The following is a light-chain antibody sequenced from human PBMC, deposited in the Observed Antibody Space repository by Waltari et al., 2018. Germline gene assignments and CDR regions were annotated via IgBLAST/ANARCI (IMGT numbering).Light chain of an antibody. CDR2: GAS. J-gene: IGKJ3*01. V-gene: IGKV4-1*01. CDR3: QQYYSTPFT. Sequence: DIVMTQSPDSLSVSLGERATINCKSSLSILHSSENKNYLGWYQQKSGQSPKLPIYGASTRESGVPDRFSGSGSGTDFTLTISSLQAEDVAVYYCQQYYSTPFTFGPGTKVDIK. CDR1: LSILHSSENKNY.